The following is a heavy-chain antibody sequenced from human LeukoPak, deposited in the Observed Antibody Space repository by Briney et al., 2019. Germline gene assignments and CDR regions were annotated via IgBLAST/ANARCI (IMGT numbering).Heavy chain of an antibody. J-gene: IGHJ4*02. Sequence: GGSLRLSCAASGFTFSSYGMHWVRQAPGKGLEWVAVISYDGSNKYYADSVKGRFTISRDNSKNTLYLQMNSLRAEDTAVYYCARVASTADTDYWGQGTLVTVSS. CDR1: GFTFSSYG. D-gene: IGHD3-9*01. CDR2: ISYDGSNK. CDR3: ARVASTADTDY. V-gene: IGHV3-30-3*01.